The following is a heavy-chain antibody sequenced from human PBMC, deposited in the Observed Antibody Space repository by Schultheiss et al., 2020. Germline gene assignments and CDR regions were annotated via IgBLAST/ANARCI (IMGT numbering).Heavy chain of an antibody. V-gene: IGHV3-53*01. CDR3: ARLECSGGSCYS. CDR1: GFTVSSNY. Sequence: RGSLRLSCAASGFTVSSNYMSWVRQAPGKGLEWVSVIYSGGSTYYADSVKGRFTISRDNSKNTLYLQMNSLRAEDTAVYYCARLECSGGSCYSWGQGTLVTVSS. D-gene: IGHD2-15*01. CDR2: IYSGGST. J-gene: IGHJ4*02.